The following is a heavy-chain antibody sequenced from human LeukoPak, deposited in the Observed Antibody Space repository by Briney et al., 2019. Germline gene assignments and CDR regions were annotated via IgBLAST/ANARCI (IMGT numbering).Heavy chain of an antibody. D-gene: IGHD3-10*01. CDR1: GFTFSSYA. J-gene: IGHJ5*02. CDR3: ARDTLLRGAISNWFDP. Sequence: PGRSLRLSCAASGFTFSSYAMHWARQAPGKGLEWVAVISYDGTNKYYTDSVKGRFTISRDNSKNTLSLQMNSLRPEDTAVYYCARDTLLRGAISNWFDPWGQGTLVTVSS. CDR2: ISYDGTNK. V-gene: IGHV3-30-3*01.